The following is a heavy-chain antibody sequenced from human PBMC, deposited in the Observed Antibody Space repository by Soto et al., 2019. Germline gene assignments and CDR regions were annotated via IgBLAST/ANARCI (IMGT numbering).Heavy chain of an antibody. J-gene: IGHJ2*01. CDR3: ARGMDGTYYYNWYFDR. D-gene: IGHD1-26*01. V-gene: IGHV4-34*01. CDR1: GGSFSVYY. CDR2: INQSGIT. Sequence: PSETLSLTCAVYGGSFSVYYWSWIRQPPGKGLECIGEINQSGITNYNPSLKSRSTISVDKSNNQFSLRLTAVTAADTAVYYCARGMDGTYYYNWYFDRWGSGTLVTASS.